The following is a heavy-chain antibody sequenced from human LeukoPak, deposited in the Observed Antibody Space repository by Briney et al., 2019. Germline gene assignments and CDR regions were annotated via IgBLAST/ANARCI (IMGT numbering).Heavy chain of an antibody. Sequence: PGGSLRLSCAASGFTFSSYGMHWVRQAPGKGLEWVAVVSYDGSNKYYAESVKGRFTISRDNSKNTLYLQMNSLRAEDTAVYYCAKGTGVVPLQHYYYGMDVWGQGTTVTVSS. CDR1: GFTFSSYG. D-gene: IGHD7-27*01. CDR3: AKGTGVVPLQHYYYGMDV. CDR2: VSYDGSNK. J-gene: IGHJ6*02. V-gene: IGHV3-30*18.